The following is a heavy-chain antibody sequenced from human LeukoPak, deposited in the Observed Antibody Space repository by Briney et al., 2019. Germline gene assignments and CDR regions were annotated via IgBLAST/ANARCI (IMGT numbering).Heavy chain of an antibody. CDR2: IKQDGSGK. J-gene: IGHJ4*02. D-gene: IGHD2-21*02. CDR3: ARDCGGDCHSDY. V-gene: IGHV3-7*01. Sequence: GGSLRLSCAASGFTFGTYWMSWVRQAPGKGLEWVAHIKQDGSGKYYMDSVKGRFTISRDNAKNSLFLQMNSLRAEDTAVYYCARDCGGDCHSDYWGQGTLVTVSS. CDR1: GFTFGTYW.